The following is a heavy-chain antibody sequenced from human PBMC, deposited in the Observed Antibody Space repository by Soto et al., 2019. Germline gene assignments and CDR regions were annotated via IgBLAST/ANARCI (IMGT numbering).Heavy chain of an antibody. CDR2: MNPNSGNT. V-gene: IGHV1-8*01. J-gene: IGHJ6*04. CDR3: ACCPSTRSHRYYYYGMDV. CDR1: GYTFTSYD. D-gene: IGHD1-1*01. Sequence: ASVMVCGRATGYTFTSYDINGRRHANGQGPEGMGWMNPNSGNTGYAQKSQSRVTMTTNTSISTAYMELSSLRSEDTAVDYCACCPSTRSHRYYYYGMDVWGKGTTVTVSS.